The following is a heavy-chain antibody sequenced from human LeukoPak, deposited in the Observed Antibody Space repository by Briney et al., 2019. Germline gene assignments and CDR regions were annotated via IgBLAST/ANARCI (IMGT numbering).Heavy chain of an antibody. J-gene: IGHJ4*02. Sequence: PSGGSLRLSCAASGFTFSSYWMSWVRHAPGKGLVWVSRIASDGSSTTYADSVKGRFTISRDNSKNTLYLQMNSLRAEDTAVYYCARVRLAGIAVAGSFDYWGQGTLVTVSS. V-gene: IGHV3-74*01. CDR1: GFTFSSYW. D-gene: IGHD6-19*01. CDR3: ARVRLAGIAVAGSFDY. CDR2: IASDGSST.